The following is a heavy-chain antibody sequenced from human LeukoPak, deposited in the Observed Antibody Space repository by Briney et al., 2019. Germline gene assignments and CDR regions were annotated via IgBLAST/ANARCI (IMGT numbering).Heavy chain of an antibody. Sequence: TLSLXXXVYGXXXSGYYXSWIRQPPGKGLEWIGEINHSGSTNYNPSLKSRVTISVDTSKNQFSLKLSSVTAADTAVYYCARGSSGYYTFDYWGQGTLVTVSS. CDR3: ARGSSGYYTFDY. V-gene: IGHV4-34*01. CDR2: INHSGST. D-gene: IGHD3-22*01. CDR1: GXXXSGYY. J-gene: IGHJ4*02.